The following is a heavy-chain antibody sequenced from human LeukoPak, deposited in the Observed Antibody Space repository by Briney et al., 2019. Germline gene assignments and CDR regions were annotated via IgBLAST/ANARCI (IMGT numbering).Heavy chain of an antibody. V-gene: IGHV4-34*01. CDR1: GGSFSGYY. D-gene: IGHD2-2*01. CDR3: ARSVVVPAAILVDY. Sequence: SKTLSLTCAVYGGSFSGYYWSWIRQPPGKGLEWIGEINHSGSTNYNPSLKSRVTISVDTSKNQFSLKLSSVTAADTAVYYCARSVVVPAAILVDYWGQGTLVTVSS. J-gene: IGHJ4*02. CDR2: INHSGST.